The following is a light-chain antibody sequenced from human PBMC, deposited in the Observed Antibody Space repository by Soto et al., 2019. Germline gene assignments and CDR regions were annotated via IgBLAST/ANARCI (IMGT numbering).Light chain of an antibody. V-gene: IGLV2-8*01. Sequence: QSALTQPPSASGSPGQSVTISCTGTSSDVGGYDFITWYQQYPGKAPKLIIYEVNKRPSGVPDRFSGSKSGNTASLIVSGLQADDEADYFCTSYAGNNYVVFGGGTKLTVL. J-gene: IGLJ2*01. CDR1: SSDVGGYDF. CDR3: TSYAGNNYVV. CDR2: EVN.